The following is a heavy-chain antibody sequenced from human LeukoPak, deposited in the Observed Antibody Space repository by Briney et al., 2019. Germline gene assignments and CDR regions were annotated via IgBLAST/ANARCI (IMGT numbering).Heavy chain of an antibody. CDR1: GFTFSSYA. Sequence: GGSLRLSCEASGFTFSSYAMHWVRQAPGRGLEWVTVISDDGSNGYYAGSVKGRFNISRDNSQNTLHVQMSSLRPEDTAVYYCVREVTSGSFDYWGQGTLVTVSS. J-gene: IGHJ4*02. V-gene: IGHV3-30*04. CDR3: VREVTSGSFDY. D-gene: IGHD1-26*01. CDR2: ISDDGSNG.